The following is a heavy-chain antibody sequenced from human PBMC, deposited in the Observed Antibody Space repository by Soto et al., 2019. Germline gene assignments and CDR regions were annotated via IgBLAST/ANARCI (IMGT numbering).Heavy chain of an antibody. CDR1: GYTFTSYG. Sequence: ASLKVSCNASGYTFTSYGISWVRQAPGQGLEWMGWISAYNGNTNYAQKLQCRVTMTTDTSTSTAYMALRSLSSDDTAVYYCARVVSPMVPGVIITYGMHLGGQGSPVPGSS. CDR2: ISAYNGNT. D-gene: IGHD3-10*01. V-gene: IGHV1-18*04. CDR3: ARVVSPMVPGVIITYGMHL. J-gene: IGHJ6*02.